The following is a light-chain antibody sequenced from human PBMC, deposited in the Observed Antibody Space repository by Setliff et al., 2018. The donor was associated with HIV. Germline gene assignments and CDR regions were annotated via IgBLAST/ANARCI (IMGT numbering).Light chain of an antibody. Sequence: QSVLTQPRSVSGSPGQSVTISCTATTSKVGNFNYVSWYQQHPGKAPKFIMFDVSQRPSGVPHRFSGSKSGNTAYLTISGLQAEDEADYYCCSYAGSFTFVFGSGTKSPS. J-gene: IGLJ1*01. V-gene: IGLV2-11*01. CDR2: DVS. CDR3: CSYAGSFTFV. CDR1: TSKVGNFNY.